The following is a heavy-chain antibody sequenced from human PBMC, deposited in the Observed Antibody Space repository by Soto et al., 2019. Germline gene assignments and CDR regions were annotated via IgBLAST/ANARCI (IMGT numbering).Heavy chain of an antibody. D-gene: IGHD3-22*01. Sequence: GGSLRLSCEASGFTFRNNGMHWVRQVPGKGLEWMAVISYDGNNKYYADSVKGRFTISRDNSKNTVYLQMNNLRAEDTAMYYCAKGGSGNYLTYYYYYGMDVWGQGTTVTVSS. J-gene: IGHJ6*02. V-gene: IGHV3-30*18. CDR1: GFTFRNNG. CDR3: AKGGSGNYLTYYYYYGMDV. CDR2: ISYDGNNK.